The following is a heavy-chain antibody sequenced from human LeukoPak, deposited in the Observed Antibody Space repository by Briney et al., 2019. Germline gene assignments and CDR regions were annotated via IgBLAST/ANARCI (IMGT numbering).Heavy chain of an antibody. V-gene: IGHV3-9*01. Sequence: GGSLRLSCAASGFSFHGYAMHWVRQAPGKGLEWVSGISWNSGSIGYADSVKGRFTISRDNAKNSLYLQMNSLRAEDTALYYCAKALATVTTAFDYWGQGTLVIVSS. D-gene: IGHD4-17*01. J-gene: IGHJ4*02. CDR2: ISWNSGSI. CDR1: GFSFHGYA. CDR3: AKALATVTTAFDY.